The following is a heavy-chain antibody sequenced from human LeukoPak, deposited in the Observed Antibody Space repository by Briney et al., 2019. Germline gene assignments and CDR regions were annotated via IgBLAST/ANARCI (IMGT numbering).Heavy chain of an antibody. V-gene: IGHV3-11*01. Sequence: KPGGSLRLSCAASGFTFSDYYMSWIRQAPGKGVEGVSYISSTCTTIYYPHSVKLRFTISRHNANNSLYLQMNSLRAEDTAVYYCARYPGGQLWSNWGQGTLVTVSS. D-gene: IGHD5-18*01. CDR3: ARYPGGQLWSN. CDR1: GFTFSDYY. CDR2: ISSTCTTI. J-gene: IGHJ4*02.